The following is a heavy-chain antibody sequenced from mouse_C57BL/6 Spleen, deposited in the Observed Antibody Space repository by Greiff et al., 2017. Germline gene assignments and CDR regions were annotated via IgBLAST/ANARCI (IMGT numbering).Heavy chain of an antibody. CDR1: GFTFSSYA. D-gene: IGHD3-2*02. Sequence: EVMLVESGGGLVKPGGSLKLSCAASGFTFSSYAMSWVRQTPEKRLEWVATISDGGSYTYYPDNVKGRFTISRDNAKNNLYLQMSHLKSEDTAMYYCARSDSSGYWFAYWGQGTLVTVAA. CDR3: ARSDSSGYWFAY. J-gene: IGHJ3*01. V-gene: IGHV5-4*03. CDR2: ISDGGSYT.